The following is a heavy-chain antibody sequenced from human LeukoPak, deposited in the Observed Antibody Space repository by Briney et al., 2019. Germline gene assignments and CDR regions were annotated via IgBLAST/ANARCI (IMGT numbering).Heavy chain of an antibody. Sequence: SETLSLTCTVSGGSISSYYWSWIRQPPGKGLEWIGYIYYSGSTNYNPSLKSRVTISVDTSKNQFSLKLSSVTAADTAVYYCARAGSSGWYVFDYWGQGTLVTVSS. CDR3: ARAGSSGWYVFDY. J-gene: IGHJ4*02. V-gene: IGHV4-59*12. CDR1: GGSISSYY. CDR2: IYYSGST. D-gene: IGHD6-19*01.